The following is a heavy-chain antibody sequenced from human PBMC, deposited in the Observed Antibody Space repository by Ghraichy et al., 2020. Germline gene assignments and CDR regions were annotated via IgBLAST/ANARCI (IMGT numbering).Heavy chain of an antibody. CDR3: AKGLGPYCGDDCYSRILDY. CDR1: GFTFSSYA. Sequence: GGSLRLSCTASGFTFSSYAMSWVRQAPGKGLEWVSIIGGSGDSTIYADSVKGRFTISRDNSKNMLYLQMNSLGAEDTAVYYCAKGLGPYCGDDCYSRILDYWGQGTLVTVSS. J-gene: IGHJ4*02. V-gene: IGHV3-23*01. D-gene: IGHD2-21*02. CDR2: IGGSGDST.